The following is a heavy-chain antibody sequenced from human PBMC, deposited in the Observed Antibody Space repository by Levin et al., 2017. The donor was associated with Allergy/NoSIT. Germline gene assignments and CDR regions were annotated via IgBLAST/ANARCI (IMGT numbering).Heavy chain of an antibody. D-gene: IGHD2-8*01. J-gene: IGHJ3*02. CDR2: ISPYNGNI. CDR3: AREMAETAADTFDI. CDR1: GYTFTFYG. Sequence: VASVKVSCKASGYTFTFYGISWVRQAPGQGLEWMGWISPYNGNINYAQKLQGRVTMTTDTSTSTAYMELRSLRSDDTAVYYCAREMAETAADTFDIWGQGTMVTVSS. V-gene: IGHV1-18*01.